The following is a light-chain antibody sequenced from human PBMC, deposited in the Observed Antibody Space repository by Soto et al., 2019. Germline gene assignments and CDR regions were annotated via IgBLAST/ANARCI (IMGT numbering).Light chain of an antibody. CDR3: MQALQTPYT. CDR1: QSLLHSNGYNY. CDR2: LGS. J-gene: IGKJ2*01. V-gene: IGKV2-28*01. Sequence: DIVMTQSPLSLPVTPGEPASISCRSSQSLLHSNGYNYLDLYLQKPGQSPQLLIYLGSNRASGVPDRFSGSGSGTDFTLKISRVEAEDVAVYYCMQALQTPYTFGQGTKLEIK.